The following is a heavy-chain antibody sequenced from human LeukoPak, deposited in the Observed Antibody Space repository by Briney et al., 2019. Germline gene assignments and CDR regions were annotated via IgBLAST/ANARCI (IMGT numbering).Heavy chain of an antibody. V-gene: IGHV1-46*01. CDR3: ARDERQLGTPYFDH. CDR2: INPSGGST. CDR1: GDTFTSYY. Sequence: ASVKVSCKASGDTFTSYYMHWVRQAPGQGLEWMGVINPSGGSTSYAQKFQGRVTMTRDTSTTTDYMELSSLRAEDTAVYYCARDERQLGTPYFDHWGQGTLVTVSS. J-gene: IGHJ4*02. D-gene: IGHD6-13*01.